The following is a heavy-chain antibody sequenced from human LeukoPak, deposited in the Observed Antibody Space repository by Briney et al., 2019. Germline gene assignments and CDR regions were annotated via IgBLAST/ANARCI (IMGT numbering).Heavy chain of an antibody. V-gene: IGHV3-74*01. D-gene: IGHD2-15*01. J-gene: IGHJ4*02. CDR1: GFTLSSYW. CDR2: ISDADGSIT. CDR3: ARDLSGYSDY. Sequence: GGSLRLSCAASGFTLSSYWLHWVRQAPGKGLVWVSRISDADGSITDYADSVRGRFTISRDTAKNTLYLEINSLGAEDTAVYYCARDLSGYSDYWGQGTLVTVSS.